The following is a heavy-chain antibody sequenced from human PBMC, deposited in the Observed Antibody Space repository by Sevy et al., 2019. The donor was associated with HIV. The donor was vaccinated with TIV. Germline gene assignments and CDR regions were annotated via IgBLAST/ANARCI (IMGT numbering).Heavy chain of an antibody. CDR3: AKNRPPGGSYFSRHAMDV. CDR2: ISSDGSYR. Sequence: GGSLRLSCAASGFTFSAYDMHWVRQAPGKGLEWVAIISSDGSYRYYADSVRGRFSISKDNSKNTMYLQISALSIEATAVYYCAKNRPPGGSYFSRHAMDVWGRGTTVTVSS. J-gene: IGHJ6*02. CDR1: GFTFSAYD. V-gene: IGHV3-30*18. D-gene: IGHD3-16*01.